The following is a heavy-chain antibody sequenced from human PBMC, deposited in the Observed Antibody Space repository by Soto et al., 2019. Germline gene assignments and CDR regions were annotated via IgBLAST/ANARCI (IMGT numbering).Heavy chain of an antibody. V-gene: IGHV4-59*08. J-gene: IGHJ4*02. CDR1: GGSISSYY. CDR3: ARHVIAVAGPFDY. Sequence: QVQLQESGPGLVKPSETLSLTCTVSGGSISSYYWSWIRQPPGKGLEWIGYIYYSGSTNYKPSLRSRVTISADTSKNQFTLKLSSVTAADTAVYYCARHVIAVAGPFDYWGQGSRVTVSS. CDR2: IYYSGST. D-gene: IGHD6-19*01.